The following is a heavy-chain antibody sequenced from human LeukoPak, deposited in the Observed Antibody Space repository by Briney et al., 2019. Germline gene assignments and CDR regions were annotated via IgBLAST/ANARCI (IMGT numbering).Heavy chain of an antibody. Sequence: SETLSLTCTVSGGSISSYYWSWIRQHPGKGLEWIGYIYYSGSTYYNPSLKSRVTISVDTSKNQFSLKLSSVTAADTAVYYCARVNFRGLNPPGPVDYWGQGTLVTVSS. D-gene: IGHD3-10*01. CDR1: GGSISSYY. CDR2: IYYSGST. V-gene: IGHV4-59*06. J-gene: IGHJ4*02. CDR3: ARVNFRGLNPPGPVDY.